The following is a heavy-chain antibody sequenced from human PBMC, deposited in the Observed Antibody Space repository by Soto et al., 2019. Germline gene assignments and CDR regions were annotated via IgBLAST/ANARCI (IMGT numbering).Heavy chain of an antibody. Sequence: VNVTCKSCGCTFTKNDVSWVGQASGQGLEWMGWMNPGSGDTGYAQKFQGRVTMTRDISIATAYMELTSMTSEDTAIYYCARMESFGSLNWFDPWGQGTLVTVSS. CDR1: GCTFTKND. CDR2: MNPGSGDT. D-gene: IGHD5-18*01. CDR3: ARMESFGSLNWFDP. V-gene: IGHV1-8*01. J-gene: IGHJ5*02.